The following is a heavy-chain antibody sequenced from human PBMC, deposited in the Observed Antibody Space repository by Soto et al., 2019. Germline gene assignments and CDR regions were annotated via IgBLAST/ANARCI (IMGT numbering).Heavy chain of an antibody. Sequence: VQLVESGGGSVQPGGSLRLSCAASGFTFSSGYTFSSFWMSWVRQAPGKGLEWVANINKDGSEKYYVDSVKGRFTISRDNAKNSLYLQMDSLIADDTAIYYCVIARRVEPWFSYWGQGTLVTAPS. CDR3: VIARRVEPWFSY. J-gene: IGHJ4*02. D-gene: IGHD1-26*01. V-gene: IGHV3-7*03. CDR1: GFTFSSGYTFSSFW. CDR2: INKDGSEK.